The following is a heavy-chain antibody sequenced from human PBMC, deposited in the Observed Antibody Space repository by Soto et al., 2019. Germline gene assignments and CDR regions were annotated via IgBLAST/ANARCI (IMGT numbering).Heavy chain of an antibody. D-gene: IGHD2-15*01. V-gene: IGHV4-31*03. CDR1: GGSIGRVGYY. J-gene: IGHJ6*01. Sequence: NLRLTNTVSGGSIGRVGYYWIWIRQHPGKGLEWLGYISYTGITYYNPSLQSRVPISVDTSKNQFSLKVTSLTAEDTAVYYCARVGEVCSGPRCHRSYDYGMDALG. CDR3: ARVGEVCSGPRCHRSYDYGMDA. CDR2: ISYTGIT.